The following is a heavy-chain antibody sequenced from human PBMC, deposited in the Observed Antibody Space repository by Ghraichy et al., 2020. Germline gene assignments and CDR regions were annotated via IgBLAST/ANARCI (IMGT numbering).Heavy chain of an antibody. CDR2: INSDGSST. J-gene: IGHJ6*02. CDR1: GFTFSSYW. D-gene: IGHD2-15*01. V-gene: IGHV3-74*01. Sequence: GGSLRLSCAASGFTFSSYWMHWVRQAPGKGLVWVSRINSDGSSTSYADSVKGRFTISRDNAKNTLYLQMNSLRAEDTAVYYCAREDCSGGSCYYYYGMDVWGQGTTVTVSS. CDR3: AREDCSGGSCYYYYGMDV.